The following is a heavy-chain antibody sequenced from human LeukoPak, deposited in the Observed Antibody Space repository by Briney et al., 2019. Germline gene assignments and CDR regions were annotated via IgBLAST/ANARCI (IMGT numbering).Heavy chain of an antibody. J-gene: IGHJ4*02. CDR1: GFTFSSYG. CDR2: IRYDGSNK. D-gene: IGHD1-26*01. V-gene: IGHV3-30*02. Sequence: GSLRLSCAASGFTFSSYGMHWVRQAPGKGLEWVAFIRYDGSNKYYADSVKGRFTISRDNSKNTLYLQMNSLKTEDTAVYYCTTDMGGSYYEFDYWGQGTLVTVSS. CDR3: TTDMGGSYYEFDY.